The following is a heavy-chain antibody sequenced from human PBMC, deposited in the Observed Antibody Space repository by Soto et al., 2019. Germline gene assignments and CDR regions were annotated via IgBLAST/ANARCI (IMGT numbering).Heavy chain of an antibody. V-gene: IGHV1-69*13. CDR2: IIPIVGTA. D-gene: IGHD1-7*01. CDR1: GGTFSSYA. CDR3: ARGATYPYNWNYGYYYGMDV. Sequence: ASVKVSCKASGGTFSSYAISWVRQAPGQGLEWMGGIIPIVGTANYAQKFQGRVTITADESTSTAYMELSSLRSEDTAVYYCARGATYPYNWNYGYYYGMDVWGQGTTVTVSS. J-gene: IGHJ6*02.